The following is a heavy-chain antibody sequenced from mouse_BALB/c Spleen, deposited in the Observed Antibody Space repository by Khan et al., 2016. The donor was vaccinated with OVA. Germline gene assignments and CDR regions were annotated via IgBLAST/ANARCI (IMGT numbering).Heavy chain of an antibody. CDR2: ITSSGST. D-gene: IGHD2-3*01. V-gene: IGHV3-2*02. Sequence: EVQLVESGAGLVKPSHSLSLSCTVSGYSITSYYAWNLIQQFPGNILELMGYITSSGSTNYNPTFKSRTTITRDTSSNPSFLQLNSLTSEDAATYDCASDGCRYSYAMDYWGQGTSVTVSS. CDR3: ASDGCRYSYAMDY. CDR1: GYSITSYYA. J-gene: IGHJ4*01.